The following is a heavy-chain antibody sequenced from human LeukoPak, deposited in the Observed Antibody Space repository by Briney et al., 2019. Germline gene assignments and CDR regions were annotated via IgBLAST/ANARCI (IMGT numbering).Heavy chain of an antibody. Sequence: PGGYLRLSCAASGFTFSSYAMSWVRQAPGKGLEWVSVISVSGGSTYYADFVKGRFTISRDNSKTTLYLQMNSLRAEDTAVYYCAKVNQIFGYPFWGQGTMVTVSS. CDR2: ISVSGGST. J-gene: IGHJ3*01. V-gene: IGHV3-23*01. CDR1: GFTFSSYA. D-gene: IGHD3-3*01. CDR3: AKVNQIFGYPF.